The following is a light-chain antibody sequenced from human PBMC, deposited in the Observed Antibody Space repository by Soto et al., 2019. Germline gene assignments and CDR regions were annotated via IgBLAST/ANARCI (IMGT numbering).Light chain of an antibody. V-gene: IGLV2-14*01. CDR3: SSYTSTNTPVV. CDR1: SSDVGGYNY. Sequence: QSALTQPASVSGSPGQTITISFTGTSSDVGGYNYVSWYQHNPGKAPKLLTYEVSNRPSGVSDRFSGSKSDNMASLTISGLQAEDEADYYCSSYTSTNTPVVVGGGTQLTVL. J-gene: IGLJ2*01. CDR2: EVS.